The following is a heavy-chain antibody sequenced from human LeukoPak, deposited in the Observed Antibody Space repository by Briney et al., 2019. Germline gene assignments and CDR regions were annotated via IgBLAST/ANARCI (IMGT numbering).Heavy chain of an antibody. V-gene: IGHV4-34*01. J-gene: IGHJ5*02. CDR2: INQSGST. Sequence: SETLSLTCGVYGESFSGDYWSWIRQPPGKGLEWIGEINQSGSTNCIPSLKSRVTISVDTSKNQFSLKLISVTAADTAVYYCARGRWLQYETWGQGTLVTVSS. CDR3: ARGRWLQYET. CDR1: GESFSGDY. D-gene: IGHD5-24*01.